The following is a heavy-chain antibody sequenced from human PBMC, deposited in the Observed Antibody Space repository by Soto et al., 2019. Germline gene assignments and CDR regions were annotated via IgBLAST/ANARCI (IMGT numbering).Heavy chain of an antibody. Sequence: EVQLVESGGGLVQPGGSLRLSCAASGFTFSNYWMNWVRLAPGKGLVWVSRINPDGSSTSYADSVKGRFTISRDNVKNTLYLQMNRRSDEDTAVYYRVSYGSEGNWFDPWGQGTQVTVSS. J-gene: IGHJ5*02. V-gene: IGHV3-74*01. CDR3: VSYGSEGNWFDP. CDR1: GFTFSNYW. D-gene: IGHD3-10*01. CDR2: INPDGSST.